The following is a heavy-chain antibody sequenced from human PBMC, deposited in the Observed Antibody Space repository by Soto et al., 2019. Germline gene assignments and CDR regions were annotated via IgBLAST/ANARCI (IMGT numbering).Heavy chain of an antibody. CDR3: ARGHKPYRYNWNFVLGY. D-gene: IGHD1-7*01. CDR1: GGTFSSYA. J-gene: IGHJ4*02. V-gene: IGHV1-69*01. CDR2: IIPIFGTA. Sequence: QVQLVQSGAEVKKPGSSVKVSCKASGGTFSSYAISWVRQAPVQGLEWMGVIIPIFGTANYAQKFQGRVTITEDESTSTAYMELSSLRSEGTAVYYCARGHKPYRYNWNFVLGYWGQGTLVTVSS.